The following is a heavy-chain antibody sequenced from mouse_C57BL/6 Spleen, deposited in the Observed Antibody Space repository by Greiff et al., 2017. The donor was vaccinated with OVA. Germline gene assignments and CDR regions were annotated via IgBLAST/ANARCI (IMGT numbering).Heavy chain of an antibody. Sequence: EVKLVESEGGLVQPGSSMKLSCTASGFTFSDYYMAWVRQVPEKGLEWVANINYDGSSTYYLDSLKSRFIISRDNAKNILYLQMSSLKSEDTATYYCAREVSDGYFDVWGTGTTVTVSS. J-gene: IGHJ1*03. V-gene: IGHV5-16*01. CDR2: INYDGSST. CDR1: GFTFSDYY. CDR3: AREVSDGYFDV.